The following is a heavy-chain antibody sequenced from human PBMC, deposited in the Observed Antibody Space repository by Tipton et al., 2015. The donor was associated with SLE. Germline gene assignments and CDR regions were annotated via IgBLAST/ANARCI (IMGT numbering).Heavy chain of an antibody. CDR1: GDSISTYY. D-gene: IGHD4/OR15-4a*01. CDR2: FYYGGST. Sequence: TLSLTCTVSGDSISTYYWSWIRQPPGKALEWIGNFYYGGSTNYSPSLKSRVTISVDTSKNQFSLRLSSVTAADTAIYYCARGDYGRPEGFIGRGVAPSVTYYYYMDVWGKGTTVTVSS. V-gene: IGHV4-59*08. CDR3: ARGDYGRPEGFIGRGVAPSVTYYYYMDV. J-gene: IGHJ6*03.